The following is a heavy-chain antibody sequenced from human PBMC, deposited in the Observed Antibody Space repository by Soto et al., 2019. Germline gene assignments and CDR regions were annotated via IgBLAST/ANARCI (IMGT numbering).Heavy chain of an antibody. CDR2: ISYDGSNK. J-gene: IGHJ6*03. Sequence: GGSLRLSCAASGFTFSSYGMHWVRQAPGKGLEWVAVISYDGSNKYYADSVKGRFTISRDNSENTLYLQMNSLRAEDTAVYYCAKDLRILEWLLSVYYYYYMDVWGKGTTVTVSS. V-gene: IGHV3-30*18. CDR3: AKDLRILEWLLSVYYYYYMDV. CDR1: GFTFSSYG. D-gene: IGHD3-3*01.